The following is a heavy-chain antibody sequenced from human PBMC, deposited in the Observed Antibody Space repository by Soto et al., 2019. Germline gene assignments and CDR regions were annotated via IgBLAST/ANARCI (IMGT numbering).Heavy chain of an antibody. Sequence: QVQLQESGPGLVKPSETLSLTCTVSGGSISSYYWSWIRQPPGKGLEWIGYIYYSGSTNYNPSLNSRVTISVDTSKNQFSLKLSSVTAADTAVYYCARHVPSQWLVDYYYYGMDVWGQGTTVTVSS. D-gene: IGHD6-19*01. CDR2: IYYSGST. CDR3: ARHVPSQWLVDYYYYGMDV. CDR1: GGSISSYY. V-gene: IGHV4-59*08. J-gene: IGHJ6*02.